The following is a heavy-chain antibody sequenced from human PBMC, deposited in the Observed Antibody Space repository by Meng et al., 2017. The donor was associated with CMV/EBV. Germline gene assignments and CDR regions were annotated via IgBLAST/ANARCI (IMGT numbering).Heavy chain of an antibody. J-gene: IGHJ5*02. V-gene: IGHV2-5*02. CDR3: AHRGRIAAAGTDWFDP. CDR1: GFSLSASGVG. Sequence: TVQESAQTPRKPSQSAMLTCTFPGFSLSASGVGVGWIRQPPGKALEWLALIYCDDDKRYSPSLKSRLTITKDTSKNQVVLTMTNMDPVDTATYYCAHRGRIAAAGTDWFDPWGQGTLVTVSS. D-gene: IGHD6-13*01. CDR2: IYCDDDK.